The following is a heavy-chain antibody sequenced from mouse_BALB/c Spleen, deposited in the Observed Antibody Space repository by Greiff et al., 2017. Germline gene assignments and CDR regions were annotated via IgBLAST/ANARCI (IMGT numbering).Heavy chain of an antibody. Sequence: EVNVVESGGGLVKPGGSLKLSCAASGFAFSSYDMSWVRQTPEKRLAWVAYISSGGGSTYYPDTVKGRFTIARDNAKNTLYLQMSSLKSEDTAMYYCARHSDYGNYEGFYYAMDYWGQGTSVTVSS. CDR3: ARHSDYGNYEGFYYAMDY. V-gene: IGHV5-12-1*01. CDR1: GFAFSSYD. CDR2: ISSGGGST. D-gene: IGHD2-1*01. J-gene: IGHJ4*01.